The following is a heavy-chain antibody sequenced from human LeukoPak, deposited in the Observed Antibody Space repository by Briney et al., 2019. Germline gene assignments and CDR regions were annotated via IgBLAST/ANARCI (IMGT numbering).Heavy chain of an antibody. J-gene: IGHJ4*02. V-gene: IGHV3-74*01. Sequence: PGGSLRLSCAASGFTFSSYWMHWVRQAPGKGLVWVSRINSDGSSTSYADSVKGRFTISRDNAKNTLYLQMNSLRAEDTAVYYCARPAYYYDTDDYWGQGTLVTVSS. CDR1: GFTFSSYW. CDR2: INSDGSST. CDR3: ARPAYYYDTDDY. D-gene: IGHD3-22*01.